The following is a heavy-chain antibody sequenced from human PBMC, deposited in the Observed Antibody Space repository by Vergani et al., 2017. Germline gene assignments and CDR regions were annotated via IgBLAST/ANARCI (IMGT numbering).Heavy chain of an antibody. Sequence: QVQLQESGPGLVKPSETLSLTCTVSGGSISSYYWSWIRQPPGKGLEWIGYIYYSGSTNYNPSLKSRVTISVDTSKNQFSLKLSSVTAADTAVYYCARDGSTSCRPGYCYSFDYWGQGTLVTVSS. J-gene: IGHJ4*02. CDR3: ARDGSTSCRPGYCYSFDY. D-gene: IGHD2-2*01. CDR2: IYYSGST. CDR1: GGSISSYY. V-gene: IGHV4-59*01.